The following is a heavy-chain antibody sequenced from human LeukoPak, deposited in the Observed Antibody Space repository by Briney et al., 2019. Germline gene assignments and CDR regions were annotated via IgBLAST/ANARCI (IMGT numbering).Heavy chain of an antibody. CDR3: ARGGSASI. CDR2: INHSGNT. CDR1: VGSFRDYY. Sequence: SETLSLTCAVYVGSFRDYYWSWIRQPPGKGLEWIGEINHSGNTYYSPSLKSRVTMSVDTSKNQFSLRLSSLTAADTAVYYCARGGSASIWGQGTRVTVSS. V-gene: IGHV4-34*01. J-gene: IGHJ3*02.